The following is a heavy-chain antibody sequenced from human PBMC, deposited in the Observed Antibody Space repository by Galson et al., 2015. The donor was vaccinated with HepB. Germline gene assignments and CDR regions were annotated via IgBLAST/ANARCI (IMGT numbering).Heavy chain of an antibody. Sequence: SVKVSCKASGYTFTGYYMHWVRQAPGQGLEWMGWINPNSGGTNYAQKFQGWVTMTRDTSISTAYMELSRLRSDDTAVYYCARGYCSSTSCRGSGHWFDPWGQGTLVTVSS. J-gene: IGHJ5*02. V-gene: IGHV1-2*04. CDR3: ARGYCSSTSCRGSGHWFDP. CDR1: GYTFTGYY. D-gene: IGHD2-2*01. CDR2: INPNSGGT.